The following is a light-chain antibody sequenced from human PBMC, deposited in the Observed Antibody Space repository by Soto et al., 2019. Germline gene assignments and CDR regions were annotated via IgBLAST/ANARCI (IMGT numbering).Light chain of an antibody. CDR1: SSDVGGYNY. Sequence: ALTQPASVSGSPGQSITISCAGTSSDVGGYNYVSWYQQHPGKAPKLLIYEVSHRPSGVSNRFSGSKSGNTASLTISGLQAEDEADYYCTSYTSSDTLLYVFGTGTKVTVL. CDR3: TSYTSSDTLLYV. CDR2: EVS. V-gene: IGLV2-14*01. J-gene: IGLJ1*01.